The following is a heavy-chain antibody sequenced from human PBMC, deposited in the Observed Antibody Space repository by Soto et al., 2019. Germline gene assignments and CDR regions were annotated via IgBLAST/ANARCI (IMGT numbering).Heavy chain of an antibody. CDR3: AKDVTPNFGSSSWYRGFDY. CDR2: ISAYNGNT. Sequence: QVQLVQSGAEVKKPGASVKVSCKASGYTFTSYGISWVRQAPGQGLEWMGWISAYNGNTNYAQKLQGRVTMTTATSRSTAYMELRSLRSDDTAVYYCAKDVTPNFGSSSWYRGFDYWGQGTLVTVSS. D-gene: IGHD6-13*01. J-gene: IGHJ4*02. V-gene: IGHV1-18*01. CDR1: GYTFTSYG.